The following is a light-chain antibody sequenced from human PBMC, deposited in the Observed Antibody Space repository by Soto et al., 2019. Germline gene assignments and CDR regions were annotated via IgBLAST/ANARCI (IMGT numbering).Light chain of an antibody. CDR2: DVS. J-gene: IGKJ1*01. CDR3: QQRSNWPWT. V-gene: IGKV3-11*01. Sequence: EIVLTQSPGTLSLAPGERGTLSCRASQSVSSYLAWYQQKPGQAPRLLIYDVSNRATGIPARFSGSGSGTDFTLTISSPEPEDFAVYYCQQRSNWPWTFGQGTKVDIK. CDR1: QSVSSY.